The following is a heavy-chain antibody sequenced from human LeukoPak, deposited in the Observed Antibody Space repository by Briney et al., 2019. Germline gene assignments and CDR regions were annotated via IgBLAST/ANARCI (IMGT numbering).Heavy chain of an antibody. CDR2: INPNNQAA. Sequence: GASVKVSCKASGYTFNAYYLHWVRQAPRQGREWMGRINPNNQAATHTQTFQGSVSMTRDMSISTVYLELNRLRSDDAAMYYCVREKLGRPYDAFDIWGQGTMVTVSS. D-gene: IGHD1-1*01. CDR1: GYTFNAYY. J-gene: IGHJ3*02. V-gene: IGHV1-2*06. CDR3: VREKLGRPYDAFDI.